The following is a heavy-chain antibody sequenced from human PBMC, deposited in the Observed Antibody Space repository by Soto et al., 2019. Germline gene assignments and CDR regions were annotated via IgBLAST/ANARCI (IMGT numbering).Heavy chain of an antibody. CDR1: GGSISGSSYY. J-gene: IGHJ4*02. V-gene: IGHV4-39*01. CDR2: IYFSGIT. CDR3: ARGEVPGTTVYRH. Sequence: PSETLSLTCTVSGGSISGSSYYWGWIRQPPGKGLEWIGNIYFSGITYYNPSLKSRVTISVDTSKNQFSLKLTSVTAADTAVYYCARGEVPGTTVYRHWGQGTLVTVSS. D-gene: IGHD1-1*01.